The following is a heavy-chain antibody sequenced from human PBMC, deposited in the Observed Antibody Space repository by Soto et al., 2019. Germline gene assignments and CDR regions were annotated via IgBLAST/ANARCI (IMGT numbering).Heavy chain of an antibody. D-gene: IGHD2-21*02. V-gene: IGHV2-5*02. CDR2: IYWDDDK. CDR3: AHLYWAASGIRYYFDY. Sequence: QITLKESGPTLVKPTQTLTLTCTFSGFSFTTDGMGVGWIRQPPGKALEWLALIYWDDDKRYSPSLKSRLTITKDASRNQVVLTLTNMDPADTATYYSAHLYWAASGIRYYFDYWGQGTLVTVSS. J-gene: IGHJ4*02. CDR1: GFSFTTDGMG.